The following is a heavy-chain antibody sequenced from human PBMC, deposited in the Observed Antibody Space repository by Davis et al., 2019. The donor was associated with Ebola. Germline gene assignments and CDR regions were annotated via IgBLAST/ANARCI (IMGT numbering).Heavy chain of an antibody. Sequence: PSETLSLTCTVSGASVSSSSYFWGWIRQPPGKGLEWIGIFLYGGTTHSSPSLKSRVTMSIDMSKNQFSLKLTSVTAADTATYYCAKGFSMKAVAQNGYMDAWGKGTTVTVSS. CDR2: FLYGGTT. V-gene: IGHV4-39*07. CDR3: AKGFSMKAVAQNGYMDA. CDR1: GASVSSSSYF. D-gene: IGHD3-22*01. J-gene: IGHJ6*03.